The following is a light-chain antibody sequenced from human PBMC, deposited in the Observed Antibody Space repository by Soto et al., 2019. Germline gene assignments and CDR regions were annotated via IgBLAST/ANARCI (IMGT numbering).Light chain of an antibody. CDR2: DVS. Sequence: QSALTQPASVSGSPVQSITISCTGTSSDVGGYNYVSWYQQHPGKAPKLMIYDVSNRPSGVSNRFTGSKSGNTASLPISGLQAEDEADYYCSAYTSSSTLVVFGGGTQLTVL. V-gene: IGLV2-14*01. J-gene: IGLJ2*01. CDR1: SSDVGGYNY. CDR3: SAYTSSSTLVV.